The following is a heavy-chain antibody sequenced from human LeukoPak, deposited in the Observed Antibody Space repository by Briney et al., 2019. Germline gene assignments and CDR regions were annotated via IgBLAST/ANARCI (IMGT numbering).Heavy chain of an antibody. CDR1: GYSISSGYY. CDR3: ARHSAGFLGRFLEYFDY. D-gene: IGHD3-3*01. V-gene: IGHV4-38-2*01. Sequence: SETLSLTCAVSGYSISSGYYWGWIRQPPGKGLEWIGSIYHSGSTYYNPPLKSRVTISVDTSKNQFSLKLSSVTAADTAVYYCARHSAGFLGRFLEYFDYWGQGTLVTVSS. J-gene: IGHJ4*02. CDR2: IYHSGST.